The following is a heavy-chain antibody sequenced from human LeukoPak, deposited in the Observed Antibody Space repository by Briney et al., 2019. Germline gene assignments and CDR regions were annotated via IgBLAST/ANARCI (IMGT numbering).Heavy chain of an antibody. J-gene: IGHJ6*02. CDR3: AGDQGPTDEYYYDSSGYYNGMDV. Sequence: GGSLRLSCAASGFTFSDYYMSWIRQAPGKGLEWVSYISSSGSTIYYADSVKGRFTISRDNAKNSLYLQMNSLRAEDTAVYYCAGDQGPTDEYYYDSSGYYNGMDVWGQGTTVTVSS. V-gene: IGHV3-11*01. D-gene: IGHD3-22*01. CDR2: ISSSGSTI. CDR1: GFTFSDYY.